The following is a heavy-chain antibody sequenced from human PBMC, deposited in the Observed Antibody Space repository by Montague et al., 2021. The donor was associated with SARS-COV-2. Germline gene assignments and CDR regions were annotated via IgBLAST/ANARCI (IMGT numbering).Heavy chain of an antibody. J-gene: IGHJ6*02. CDR2: IYTSGST. V-gene: IGHV4-61*02. CDR3: ARDRPLVATTFYYYYYGMDV. Sequence: TLSLTCTVSGGSISSGSYYWSWIRQPAGKGLEWIGRIYTSGSTNYNPSLKSRVTISVDTSKNLFSLKLSSVTAADTAVYYCARDRPLVATTFYYYYYGMDVWGQGTTVTVSS. CDR1: GGSISSGSYY. D-gene: IGHD5-12*01.